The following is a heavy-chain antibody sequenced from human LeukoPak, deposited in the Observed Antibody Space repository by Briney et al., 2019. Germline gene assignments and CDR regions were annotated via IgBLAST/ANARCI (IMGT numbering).Heavy chain of an antibody. CDR2: IYNDGST. CDR1: GLTVSSSY. J-gene: IGHJ3*02. Sequence: GGSLRLSCAASGLTVSSSYMSWVRQAPGKGLEWVSIIYNDGSTYYADSMKGRFTISRDNSKNTPYLQVKSLRAEDTAMYYCARNILFAFDIWGQGTMVTVSS. V-gene: IGHV3-53*05. CDR3: ARNILFAFDI.